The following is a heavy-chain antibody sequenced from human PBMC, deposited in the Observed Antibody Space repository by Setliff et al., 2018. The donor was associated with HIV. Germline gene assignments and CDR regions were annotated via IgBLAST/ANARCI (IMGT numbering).Heavy chain of an antibody. CDR3: VRDRDWAFDS. V-gene: IGHV3-7*01. D-gene: IGHD3-9*01. Sequence: GGSLRLSCAASGFTFTSYWMIWVRQAPGKGLEWVANINQDGNEKNYVDSVKGRFTISRYNTKNSLYLQMDSLRAEDTAVYYCVRDRDWAFDSWGRGTLVTVSS. J-gene: IGHJ4*02. CDR2: INQDGNEK. CDR1: GFTFTSYW.